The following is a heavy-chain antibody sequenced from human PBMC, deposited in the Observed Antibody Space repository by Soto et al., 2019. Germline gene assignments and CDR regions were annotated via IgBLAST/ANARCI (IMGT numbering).Heavy chain of an antibody. D-gene: IGHD3-22*01. CDR3: ARGPTDYYDNSGNSFLDY. V-gene: IGHV1-18*01. J-gene: IGHJ4*02. Sequence: QVQLVQSGAEVKKPGASVKVSCKASGYTFTTYGMSWVRQAPGQGLDWMGWISTYNGNTKYAERLQGRVTMTTDTTTSTAYMELRSLRSDDTAVYYCARGPTDYYDNSGNSFLDYWGQGTLGTVSS. CDR2: ISTYNGNT. CDR1: GYTFTTYG.